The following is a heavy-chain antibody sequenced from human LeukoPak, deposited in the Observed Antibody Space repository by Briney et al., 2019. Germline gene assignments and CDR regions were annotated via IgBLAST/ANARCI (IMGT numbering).Heavy chain of an antibody. Sequence: PGGSLRVSCAASGFTFSSYAMSWVRQAPGKGLEWVSTISGSGGSTYYADSVKGRFTVSRDNSKNTLYLQMNSLRAEDTAVYYCAKVVGATTRGYFDYWGQGTLVTVSS. CDR2: ISGSGGST. CDR1: GFTFSSYA. D-gene: IGHD1-26*01. J-gene: IGHJ4*02. CDR3: AKVVGATTRGYFDY. V-gene: IGHV3-23*01.